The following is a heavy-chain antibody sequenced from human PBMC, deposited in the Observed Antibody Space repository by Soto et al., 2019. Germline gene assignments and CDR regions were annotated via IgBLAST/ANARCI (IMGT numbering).Heavy chain of an antibody. V-gene: IGHV1-69*13. D-gene: IGHD3-16*02. CDR2: IIPIFGTA. Sequence: ASVKVSCKASGGTFSSYAISWVRQAPGQGLEWMGGIIPIFGTANYAQKFQGRVTITADESTSTAYMELSSLRSEDTAVYYCAGSLGELSLYYFYYWGQGTLVTVSS. J-gene: IGHJ4*02. CDR1: GGTFSSYA. CDR3: AGSLGELSLYYFYY.